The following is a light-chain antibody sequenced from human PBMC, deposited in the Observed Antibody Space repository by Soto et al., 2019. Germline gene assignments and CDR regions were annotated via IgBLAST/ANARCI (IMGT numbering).Light chain of an antibody. Sequence: DIQMTQSPSSLSAFVGDRVTITCRASQSITSYLNWYHQKPGKAPLLLIYAVSALLSGVPSRFSSSASGTYFTLTISSPQPEDFPTYFYQHSYDSPSFGPWTKVDI. CDR1: QSITSY. V-gene: IGKV1-39*01. CDR2: AVS. CDR3: QHSYDSPS. J-gene: IGKJ3*01.